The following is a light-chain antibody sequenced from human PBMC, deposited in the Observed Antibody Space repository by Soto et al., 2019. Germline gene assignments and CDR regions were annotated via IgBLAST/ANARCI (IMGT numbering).Light chain of an antibody. CDR3: QQYSNWPPIT. J-gene: IGKJ5*01. CDR2: GAS. Sequence: EIVLTQSPATLSVSPGERASLSCRASQTISTKFVWYQQKPGQAPRLLIYGASTRATGIPDRFSGRGSGTEFTLTISSLQSEDFAIYYCQQYSNWPPITFGQGTRLEIK. CDR1: QTISTK. V-gene: IGKV3-15*01.